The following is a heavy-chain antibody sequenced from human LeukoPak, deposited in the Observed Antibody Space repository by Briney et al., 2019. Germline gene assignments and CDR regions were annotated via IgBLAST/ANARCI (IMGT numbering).Heavy chain of an antibody. D-gene: IGHD3-22*01. CDR1: GFTFSSYD. J-gene: IGHJ6*03. V-gene: IGHV3-23*01. CDR3: AKYEGGYYYDGSGYAYHYYYYMDV. CDR2: ISGSGGST. Sequence: PGGSLRLSCAASGFTFSSYDMSWVRQAPGKGLEWVSTISGSGGSTYHADSVKGRFTISRDNSKNTLYLQMNSLRVEDTAIYYCAKYEGGYYYDGSGYAYHYYYYMDVWGKGTTVTVSS.